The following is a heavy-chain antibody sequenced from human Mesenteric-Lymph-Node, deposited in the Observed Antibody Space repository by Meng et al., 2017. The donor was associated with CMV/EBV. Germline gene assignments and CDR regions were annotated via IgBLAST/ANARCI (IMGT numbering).Heavy chain of an antibody. D-gene: IGHD6-6*01. CDR3: ARGAPYYYYGMDV. Sequence: SETLSLTCAVYGGSFSGYYWTWLRQASGKGLQWIGEIDHSGSTNYNPSLKSRLTISVDTSKNEFSLKLTSVTAADTAVYYCARGAPYYYYGMDVWGQGTTVTVSS. V-gene: IGHV4-34*01. J-gene: IGHJ6*02. CDR2: IDHSGST. CDR1: GGSFSGYY.